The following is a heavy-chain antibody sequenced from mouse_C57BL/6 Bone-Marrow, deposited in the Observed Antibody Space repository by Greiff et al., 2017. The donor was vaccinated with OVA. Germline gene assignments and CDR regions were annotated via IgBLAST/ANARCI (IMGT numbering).Heavy chain of an antibody. J-gene: IGHJ4*01. CDR3: ARGSATFHYYAMDY. V-gene: IGHV1-63*01. CDR1: GYTFTNYW. D-gene: IGHD5-5*01. Sequence: VQLQQSGAELVRPGTSVKMSCKASGYTFTNYWIGWAKQRPGHGLEWIGDIYPGGGYTNYNEKFKGKATLTADKSSSTAYMQFSSLTSEDSAIYYCARGSATFHYYAMDYRGQGTSVTVSS. CDR2: IYPGGGYT.